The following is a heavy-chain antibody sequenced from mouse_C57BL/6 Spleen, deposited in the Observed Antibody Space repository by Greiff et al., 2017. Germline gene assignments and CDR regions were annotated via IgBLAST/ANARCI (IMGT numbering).Heavy chain of an antibody. J-gene: IGHJ3*01. D-gene: IGHD4-1*01. Sequence: QVQLKQSGAELVRPGTSVKVSCKASGYAFTNYLIEWVKQRPGQGLEWIGVINPGSGGTNYNEKFKGKATLTADKSSSTAYMQLSSLTSEDSAVYFCAREAGKETWFAYWGQGTLVTVSA. CDR3: AREAGKETWFAY. V-gene: IGHV1-54*01. CDR1: GYAFTNYL. CDR2: INPGSGGT.